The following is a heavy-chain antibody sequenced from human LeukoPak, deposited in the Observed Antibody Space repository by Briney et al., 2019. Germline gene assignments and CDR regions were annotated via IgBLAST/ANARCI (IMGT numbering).Heavy chain of an antibody. CDR1: EFTFSNYP. V-gene: IGHV3-30-3*01. CDR2: ISYDGSNK. Sequence: GGSLRLSCAASEFTFSNYPMHWVRQAPGKGLEWVAIISYDGSNKYYADSVKGRFTISRDNSKNTLYLQMNSLRAEDTAVYYCASSGITMVRGVIGYWGQGTLVTVSS. J-gene: IGHJ4*02. CDR3: ASSGITMVRGVIGY. D-gene: IGHD3-10*01.